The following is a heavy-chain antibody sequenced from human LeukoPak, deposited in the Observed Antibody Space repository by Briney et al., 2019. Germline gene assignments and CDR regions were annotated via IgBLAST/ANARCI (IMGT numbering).Heavy chain of an antibody. CDR1: GFTFSSYI. CDR2: ITGNSDST. CDR3: AKKTSYCAGDCFPYYFDY. D-gene: IGHD2-21*02. Sequence: PEGSLRLSCVTSGFTFSSYIMTWVRQAPGEGLEWVSGITGNSDSTYYADSVKGRFTISRDNSKNTLFLQMNSLRAEDTAVYYCAKKTSYCAGDCFPYYFDYWGRGTLVTVSS. V-gene: IGHV3-23*01. J-gene: IGHJ4*02.